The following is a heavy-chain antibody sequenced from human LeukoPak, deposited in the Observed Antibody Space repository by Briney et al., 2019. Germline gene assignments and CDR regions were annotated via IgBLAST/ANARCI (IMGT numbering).Heavy chain of an antibody. J-gene: IGHJ4*02. CDR2: IIPIFGTA. D-gene: IGHD3-22*01. Sequence: EASVKVSCKASGGTFISYAISWVRQAPGQGLEWMGRIIPIFGTANYAQKFQGRVTITADKSTSTAYMELSSLRSEDTAVYYCARIYDSSGYDGDWGQGTLVTVSS. CDR3: ARIYDSSGYDGD. CDR1: GGTFISYA. V-gene: IGHV1-69*06.